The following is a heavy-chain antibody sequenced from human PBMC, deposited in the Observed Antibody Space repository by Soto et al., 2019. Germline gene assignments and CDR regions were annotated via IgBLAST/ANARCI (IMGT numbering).Heavy chain of an antibody. CDR3: ARVPTP. CDR1: GIPIGSGGFS. V-gene: IGHV4-30-2*01. J-gene: IGHJ5*02. CDR2: IYHSGST. Sequence: PAETLYLKSAVPGIPIGSGGFSWSWIRQPPGKGLEWIGYIYHSGSTYYNPSLKSRVTISVDRSKNHFSLKLSSLTAADTAVYYCARVPTPWGQGTLVTVS.